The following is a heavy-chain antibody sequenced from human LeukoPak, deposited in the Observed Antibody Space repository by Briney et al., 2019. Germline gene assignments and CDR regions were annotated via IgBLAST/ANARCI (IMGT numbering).Heavy chain of an antibody. CDR2: INPSGGST. D-gene: IGHD6-19*01. CDR3: ARDLTGVAVAGYFDY. V-gene: IGHV1-46*01. J-gene: IGHJ4*02. Sequence: ASVKVSCKASGYTFTSYDINWVRQATGQGLEWMGIINPSGGSTSYAQKFQGRVTMTRDTSTSTVYMELSSLRSEDTAVYYCARDLTGVAVAGYFDYWGQGTLVTVSS. CDR1: GYTFTSYD.